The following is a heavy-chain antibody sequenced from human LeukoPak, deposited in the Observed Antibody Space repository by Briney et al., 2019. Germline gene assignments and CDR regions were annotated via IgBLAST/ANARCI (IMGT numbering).Heavy chain of an antibody. Sequence: GGSLRLSCAASGFTVSSNYMSWVRQAPGKGLEGVSLIYSGGSTYYADSVKGRFTISRDNSKNTLHLQMNSLRAEDTAVYYCADGGAGYYYYGMDVWGQGTTVTVSS. CDR1: GFTVSSNY. CDR2: IYSGGST. D-gene: IGHD3-16*01. CDR3: ADGGAGYYYYGMDV. V-gene: IGHV3-66*01. J-gene: IGHJ6*02.